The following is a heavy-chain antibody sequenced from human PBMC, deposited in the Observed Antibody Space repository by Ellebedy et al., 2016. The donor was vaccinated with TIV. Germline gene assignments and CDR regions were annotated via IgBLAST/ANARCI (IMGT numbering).Heavy chain of an antibody. CDR2: IWYDESNK. V-gene: IGHV3-33*01. Sequence: GESLKISCAASGFTFSSYGMHWVRQAPGKGLEWVAVIWYDESNKYYADSVKGRFTISRDNSKNTLFLQMNSLRAEDTAVYYCASGLGHGDWGQGTPVTVSS. D-gene: IGHD3-10*01. CDR1: GFTFSSYG. CDR3: ASGLGHGD. J-gene: IGHJ4*02.